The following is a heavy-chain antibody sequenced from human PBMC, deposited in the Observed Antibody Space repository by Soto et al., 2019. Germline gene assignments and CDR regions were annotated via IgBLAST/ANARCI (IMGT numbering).Heavy chain of an antibody. Sequence: QMQLVQSGPEVKKPVTSVKVSCKASGFTFTSSAMQWVRQARGQRLEWIGWIVVGSGNTNYAQKFQERVTITRDMSTSTAYMELSSLRSEDTAVYYCAAVGMTTVTMGFDYWGQGTLVTVFS. CDR3: AAVGMTTVTMGFDY. CDR2: IVVGSGNT. D-gene: IGHD4-17*01. V-gene: IGHV1-58*02. J-gene: IGHJ4*02. CDR1: GFTFTSSA.